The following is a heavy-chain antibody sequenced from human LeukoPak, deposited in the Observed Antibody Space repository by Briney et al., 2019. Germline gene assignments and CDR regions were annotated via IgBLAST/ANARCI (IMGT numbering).Heavy chain of an antibody. J-gene: IGHJ6*02. CDR3: XRYCSGGSCYPNYYYGMDV. V-gene: IGHV5-51*01. CDR1: GYSFTSHW. D-gene: IGHD2-15*01. Sequence: GESLKISCKGSGYSFTSHWIGWVRQMPGKGLEWMGIIYPGDSDTRYSPSFQGQVTISADKSISTAYLQWSSLKASDTAMYYXXRYCSGGSCYPNYYYGMDVWGQGTTVTVSS. CDR2: IYPGDSDT.